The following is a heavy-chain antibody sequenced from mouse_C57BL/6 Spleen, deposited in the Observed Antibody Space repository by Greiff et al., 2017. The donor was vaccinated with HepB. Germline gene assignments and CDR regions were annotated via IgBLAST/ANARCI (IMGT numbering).Heavy chain of an antibody. V-gene: IGHV1-15*01. CDR2: IDPETGGT. CDR1: GYTFTDYE. CDR3: TRNDYDPWFAY. D-gene: IGHD2-4*01. Sequence: VQLQQSGAELVRPGASVTLSCKASGYTFTDYEMHWVKQTPVHGLEWIGAIDPETGGTAYNQKFKGKAILTADKSSSTAYMELRSLTSEDSAVYYCTRNDYDPWFAYWVQGTLVTVSA. J-gene: IGHJ3*01.